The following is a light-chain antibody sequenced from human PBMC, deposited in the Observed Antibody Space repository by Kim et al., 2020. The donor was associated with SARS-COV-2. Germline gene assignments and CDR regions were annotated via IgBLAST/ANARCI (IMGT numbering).Light chain of an antibody. CDR1: SSDS. J-gene: IGLJ3*02. V-gene: IGLV2-14*04. CDR2: DVT. Sequence: SGYPGQSITISCTGTSSDSVAWYQQHPGKAPKLIIYDVTKRPSGVSSRFSASKSGNTASLTISGLQAEDEADYHCSSYTSSSTFVMFGGGTKVTVL. CDR3: SSYTSSSTFVM.